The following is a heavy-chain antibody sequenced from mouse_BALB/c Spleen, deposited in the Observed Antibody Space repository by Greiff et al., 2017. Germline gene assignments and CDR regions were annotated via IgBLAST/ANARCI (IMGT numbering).Heavy chain of an antibody. CDR2: ISSGGSYT. CDR1: GFTFSSYT. D-gene: IGHD2-2*01. J-gene: IGHJ4*01. V-gene: IGHV5-6-4*01. Sequence: EVNVVESGGGLVKPGGSLKLSCAASGFTFSSYTMFWVRQTPEKRLEWVATISSGGSYTYYPDSVKGRFTISRDNAKNTLYLQMSSLKSEDTAMYYCTRDLVTTYAMDYWGQGTSVTVSS. CDR3: TRDLVTTYAMDY.